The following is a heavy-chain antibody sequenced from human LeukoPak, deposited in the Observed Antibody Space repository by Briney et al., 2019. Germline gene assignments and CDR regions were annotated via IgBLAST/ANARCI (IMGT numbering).Heavy chain of an antibody. J-gene: IGHJ4*02. CDR1: GYTFTSYG. V-gene: IGHV1-18*01. Sequence: ASVKVSCKASGYTFTSYGISWVRQAPGQGLEWMGWISAYNGNTNYAQKLQGRVTMTTDTSTSTAYMELRSLRSDDTAVYYCARVTAYDFWSGYYVRKPDYFDYWGQGTLVTVSS. CDR2: ISAYNGNT. D-gene: IGHD3-3*01. CDR3: ARVTAYDFWSGYYVRKPDYFDY.